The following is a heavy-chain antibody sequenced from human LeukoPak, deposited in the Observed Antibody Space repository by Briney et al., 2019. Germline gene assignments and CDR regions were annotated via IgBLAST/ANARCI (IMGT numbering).Heavy chain of an antibody. CDR1: GFTFSSYS. V-gene: IGHV3-21*01. CDR2: ISSSSSYI. Sequence: GGSLRFSCAASGFTFSSYSMNWVRQAPGKGLEWVSSISSSSSYIYYADSVKGRFTISRDNAKNSLYLQMNSLRAEDTAVYYCARDNRWDTAMDVWGQGTLATVSS. CDR3: ARDNRWDTAMDV. D-gene: IGHD5-18*01. J-gene: IGHJ4*02.